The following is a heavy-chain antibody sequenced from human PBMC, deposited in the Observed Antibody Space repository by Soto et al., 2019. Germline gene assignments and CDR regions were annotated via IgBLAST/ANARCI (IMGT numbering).Heavy chain of an antibody. CDR1: GGSFSDYY. V-gene: IGHV4-34*01. Sequence: SETLSLTCAVYGGSFSDYYGTWIRQSPGKGLEWIGEINHSGITYYNPSLKSRVTISVDTSKNHFSLSLRSVTAADTAMYYCARGRLEWLLLGCGVDVWGQGTPVTVSS. CDR2: INHSGIT. J-gene: IGHJ6*02. D-gene: IGHD3-3*01. CDR3: ARGRLEWLLLGCGVDV.